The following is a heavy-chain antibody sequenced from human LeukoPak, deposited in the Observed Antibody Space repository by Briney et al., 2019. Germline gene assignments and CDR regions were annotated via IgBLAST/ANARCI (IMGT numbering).Heavy chain of an antibody. CDR1: GYSFTNNW. J-gene: IGHJ5*01. CDR2: VYPGDSNT. V-gene: IGHV5-51*01. D-gene: IGHD2-15*01. Sequence: PGESLKISCQGFGYSFTNNWIGWVRQMPGKGLEWMAIVYPGDSNTKHSPSFQGQVTISADKSISTAYLQWSRLKASDTAMYYCVRTPTCSSGSCYPNWFDSWGQGTLVTVSS. CDR3: VRTPTCSSGSCYPNWFDS.